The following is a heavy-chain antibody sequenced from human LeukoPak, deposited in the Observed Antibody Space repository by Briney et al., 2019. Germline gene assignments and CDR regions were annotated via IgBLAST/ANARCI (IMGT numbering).Heavy chain of an antibody. J-gene: IGHJ6*02. D-gene: IGHD3-16*01. CDR2: IYSGGST. Sequence: GGSLRLSCAASGFTVSSNYMGWVGQAPGKGLDGVSVIYSGGSTYYADSVKGRFTISRHNSKSTLYLQMNSLRAEDTAVYYCARLRWGDYYYGMDVWGQGTTVTVSS. CDR3: ARLRWGDYYYGMDV. CDR1: GFTVSSNY. V-gene: IGHV3-53*04.